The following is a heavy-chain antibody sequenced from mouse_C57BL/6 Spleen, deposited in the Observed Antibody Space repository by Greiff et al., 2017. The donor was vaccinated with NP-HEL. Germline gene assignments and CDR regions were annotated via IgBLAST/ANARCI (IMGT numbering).Heavy chain of an antibody. CDR2: INPNNGGT. CDR1: GYTFTDYY. J-gene: IGHJ4*01. V-gene: IGHV1-26*01. Sequence: EVQLQQSGPELVKPGASLKISCKASGYTFTDYYMNWVKQSHGKSLEWIGDINPNNGGTSYNQKFKGKATLTVDKSSSTAYMELRSLTSEDSAVYYCARAGTGAMDYWGQGTSVTVSS. CDR3: ARAGTGAMDY. D-gene: IGHD4-1*01.